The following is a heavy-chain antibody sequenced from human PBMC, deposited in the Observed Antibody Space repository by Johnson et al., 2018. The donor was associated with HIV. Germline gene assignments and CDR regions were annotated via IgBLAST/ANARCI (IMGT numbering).Heavy chain of an antibody. V-gene: IGHV3-66*01. CDR2: IYSGGST. D-gene: IGHD1-1*01. Sequence: VQLVESGGGLVKPGGSLRLSCAASGFTFSNAWMSWVRQAPGKGLEWVSVIYSGGSTYYADSVKGRFTISRDNSKNTLNLQMNSLRAEDTAVYYCAREWVNGAFDIWGQGTMVTVSS. J-gene: IGHJ3*02. CDR1: GFTFSNAW. CDR3: AREWVNGAFDI.